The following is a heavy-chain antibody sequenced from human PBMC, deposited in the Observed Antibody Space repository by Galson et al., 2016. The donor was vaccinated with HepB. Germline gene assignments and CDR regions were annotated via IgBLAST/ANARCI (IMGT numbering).Heavy chain of an antibody. CDR2: IYWNDDK. CDR3: THSFWGGYDF. CDR1: GFSLSPSGVG. D-gene: IGHD3-3*01. J-gene: IGHJ4*02. V-gene: IGHV2-5*01. Sequence: PALVKPTQTLTPTCTFSGFSLSPSGVGVGWIRQPPGKALEWLALIYWNDDKRYNPSLKNSLTITKDTSKNQVVLTMTNMDPVDTATYYCTHSFWGGYDFWGQGTLITVSS.